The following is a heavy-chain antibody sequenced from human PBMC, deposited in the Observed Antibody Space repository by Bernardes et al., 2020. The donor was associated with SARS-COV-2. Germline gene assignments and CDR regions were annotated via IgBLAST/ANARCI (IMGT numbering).Heavy chain of an antibody. J-gene: IGHJ4*02. CDR3: ARHEAYNKFRIDY. D-gene: IGHD1-1*01. V-gene: IGHV4-39*01. Sequence: SETLSLTCTVSGASVDSKSYYWGWIRQPPGKGLEWIGSMFHSGTSYYNPSLRSRVAISVDAYNNHFSLRLNSMTAADTAVYYCARHEAYNKFRIDYWGQGTLVTVAS. CDR1: GASVDSKSYY. CDR2: MFHSGTS.